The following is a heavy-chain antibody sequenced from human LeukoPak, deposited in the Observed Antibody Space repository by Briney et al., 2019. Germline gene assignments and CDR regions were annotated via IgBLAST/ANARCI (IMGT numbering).Heavy chain of an antibody. J-gene: IGHJ5*02. Sequence: GGSLRLSCAASGFTFSSYSMNWVRQAPGKGLEWVSSISSSSSYIYYADSVKGRFTISRDNAKNSLYLQMNSLRAEDTAVYYCAREGGYYDFWSGYYSPNWFDPWGQGTLVTVSS. D-gene: IGHD3-3*01. CDR1: GFTFSSYS. CDR3: AREGGYYDFWSGYYSPNWFDP. V-gene: IGHV3-21*01. CDR2: ISSSSSYI.